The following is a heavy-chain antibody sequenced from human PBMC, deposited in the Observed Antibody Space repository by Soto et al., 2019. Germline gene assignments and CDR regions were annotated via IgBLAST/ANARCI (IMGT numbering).Heavy chain of an antibody. CDR2: INHSGST. J-gene: IGHJ1*01. CDR3: AREPVSRDRAEYFQH. CDR1: GGSFSGYY. V-gene: IGHV4-34*01. Sequence: PSETLSLTCAVYGGSFSGYYWSWIRQPPGKGLEWIGEINHSGSTNYNPSLKSRVTISVDTSKNQSSLKLSSVTAADTAVYYCAREPVSRDRAEYFQHWGQGTLVTVSS.